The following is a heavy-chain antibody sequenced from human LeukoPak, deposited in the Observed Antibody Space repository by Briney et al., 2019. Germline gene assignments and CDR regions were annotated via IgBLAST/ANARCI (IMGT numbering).Heavy chain of an antibody. CDR3: ASACSGGSCYSYGFDY. CDR2: ISSSSSYI. Sequence: GGSLRLSCAASGFTFSSYSMNWVRQAPGKGLEWVSSISSSSSYIYYADSVKGRFTTSRDNAKNSLYLQMNSLRAEDTAVYYCASACSGGSCYSYGFDYWGQGTLVTVSS. D-gene: IGHD2-15*01. J-gene: IGHJ4*02. V-gene: IGHV3-21*01. CDR1: GFTFSSYS.